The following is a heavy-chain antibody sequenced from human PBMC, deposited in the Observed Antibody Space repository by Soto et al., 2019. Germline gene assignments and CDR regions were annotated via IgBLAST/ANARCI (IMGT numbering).Heavy chain of an antibody. CDR1: GYTFTSYA. CDR3: ARHPQVGWYYFEY. V-gene: IGHV1-3*01. Sequence: ASVKVSCKASGYTFTSYAMHWVRQAPGQRLEWMGWINAGNGNTKYSQKFQGRVTITRDTSASTAYMELSSLRSEDTAVYYCARHPQVGWYYFEYWGQGTLVTVSS. D-gene: IGHD1-26*01. CDR2: INAGNGNT. J-gene: IGHJ4*02.